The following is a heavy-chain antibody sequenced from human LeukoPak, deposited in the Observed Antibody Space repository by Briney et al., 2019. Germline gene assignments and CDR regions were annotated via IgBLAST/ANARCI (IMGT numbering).Heavy chain of an antibody. D-gene: IGHD6-19*01. CDR1: GFTFGSYA. J-gene: IGHJ5*02. V-gene: IGHV3-23*01. CDR2: IGSDGTI. Sequence: PGGSLRLSCAASGFTFGSYAMSWVRQAPGKGLEWVSIIGSDGTIFYADSVEGRFSISRDNSKNTLYLQMNSLRAEDTAIYYCARPRVPVAGTRYFDTWGQGTLVTVSS. CDR3: ARPRVPVAGTRYFDT.